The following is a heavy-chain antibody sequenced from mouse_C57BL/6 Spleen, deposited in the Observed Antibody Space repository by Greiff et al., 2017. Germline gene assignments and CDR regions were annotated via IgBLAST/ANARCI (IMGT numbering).Heavy chain of an antibody. V-gene: IGHV1-53*01. CDR2: IIPSHGGT. D-gene: IGHD1-1*01. CDR3: ARPNYGSSYWFAY. J-gene: IGHJ3*01. Sequence: VQLQQPGTELVKPGASVKLSCKASAYTFTSYWMPWVKLRPGQGLEWIGNIIPSHGGTNYNEKFKSKATLTVDKSSSTAYMQLSSLTSEDSAVYYCARPNYGSSYWFAYWGQGTLVTVSA. CDR1: AYTFTSYW.